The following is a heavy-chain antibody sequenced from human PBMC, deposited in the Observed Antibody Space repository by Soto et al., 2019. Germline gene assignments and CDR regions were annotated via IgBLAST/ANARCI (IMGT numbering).Heavy chain of an antibody. CDR2: INPNTGDT. V-gene: IGHV1-2*02. CDR1: GYTFTEYF. Sequence: ASVKVSCKASGYTFTEYFTHWVRQAPGQGLEWMGWINPNTGDTKYAQKFQGRVTMTRDTSISTAYMELSSLRSDDTAVYYCARAGEYQLPYGYYYYGIDVWGQGTTVTVSS. D-gene: IGHD2-2*01. CDR3: ARAGEYQLPYGYYYYGIDV. J-gene: IGHJ6*02.